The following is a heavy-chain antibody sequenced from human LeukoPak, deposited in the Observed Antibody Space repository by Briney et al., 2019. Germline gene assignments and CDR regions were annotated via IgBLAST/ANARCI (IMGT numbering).Heavy chain of an antibody. CDR2: FDPEDGER. D-gene: IGHD3-16*01. CDR3: ATALRLEALDL. J-gene: IGHJ3*01. Sequence: ASVKVSCKVSGYTLTELSTHWVRQAPGKGLEWMGGFDPEDGERIYAQKFQDRVTMTEDTSTDTAYMEWRSLRSEDTAMYYCATALRLEALDLWGHGTMVIVSS. CDR1: GYTLTELS. V-gene: IGHV1-24*01.